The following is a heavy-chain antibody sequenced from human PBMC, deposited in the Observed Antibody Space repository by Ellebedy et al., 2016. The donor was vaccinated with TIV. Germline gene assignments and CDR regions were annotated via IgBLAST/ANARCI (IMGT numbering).Heavy chain of an antibody. V-gene: IGHV1-2*02. Sequence: AASVKVSCKASGYTFTGYYMHWVRQAPGQGLEWMGWINPNSGGPNYAQKFQGRVTMTRDTSISTAYMELSRLRSDDTAVYYWARVITEYCRWCSCYFNYWGQGTLGTVSS. D-gene: IGHD2/OR15-2a*01. CDR2: INPNSGGP. CDR3: ARVITEYCRWCSCYFNY. CDR1: GYTFTGYY. J-gene: IGHJ4*02.